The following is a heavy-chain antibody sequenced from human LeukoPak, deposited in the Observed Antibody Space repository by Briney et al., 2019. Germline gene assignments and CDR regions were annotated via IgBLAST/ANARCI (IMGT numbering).Heavy chain of an antibody. Sequence: PSETLSLTCTVSGGSISSSSYYWGWIRQPPGKGLEWIGSIYYSGSTYYNPSLKSRVTISVDTSKNQFSLKLSSVTAADTAVYHCARHGLQWLWLPFDYWGQGTLVTVSS. D-gene: IGHD6-19*01. CDR2: IYYSGST. CDR1: GGSISSSSYY. V-gene: IGHV4-39*01. J-gene: IGHJ4*02. CDR3: ARHGLQWLWLPFDY.